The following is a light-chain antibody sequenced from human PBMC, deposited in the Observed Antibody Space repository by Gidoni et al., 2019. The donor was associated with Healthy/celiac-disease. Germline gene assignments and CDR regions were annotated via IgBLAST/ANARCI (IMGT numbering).Light chain of an antibody. Sequence: DIQMTQSPSTLSASVGDRVTITCRASQSISSWLAWYQQKPGKAPKLLIYKASSLESGVPSRFSGSGSGTEFTLTLSSLQPDDFATYYCQQYNSLGTFXQXTKVEIK. CDR3: QQYNSLGT. CDR1: QSISSW. V-gene: IGKV1-5*03. J-gene: IGKJ1*01. CDR2: KAS.